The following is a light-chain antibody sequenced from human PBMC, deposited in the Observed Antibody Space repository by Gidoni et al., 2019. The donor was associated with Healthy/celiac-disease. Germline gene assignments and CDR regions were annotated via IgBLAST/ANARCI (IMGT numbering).Light chain of an antibody. CDR1: QSVLYSSNNKNY. Sequence: DIVMTQSTDSLAVCLGERATINCKSSQSVLYSSNNKNYLAWYQQKPGQPPKLLIYWASTRESGVPDRFSGSGSGTDFTLTISSLHAEDVAVYYCQQYYSTPPVTFGQGTRLEIK. CDR2: WAS. J-gene: IGKJ5*01. V-gene: IGKV4-1*01. CDR3: QQYYSTPPVT.